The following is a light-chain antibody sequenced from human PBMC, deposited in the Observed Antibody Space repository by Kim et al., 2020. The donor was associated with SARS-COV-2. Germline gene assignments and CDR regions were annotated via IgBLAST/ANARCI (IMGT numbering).Light chain of an antibody. Sequence: SPGERATHSCRASQSVSHSYLAWYQQKPGQAHRLLIYGSSNRATGIPDRFSGSGSGTDFTLTISRLEPEDFAVYYCLQYGGSPWTFGQGTKLEI. V-gene: IGKV3-20*01. J-gene: IGKJ1*01. CDR3: LQYGGSPWT. CDR2: GSS. CDR1: QSVSHSY.